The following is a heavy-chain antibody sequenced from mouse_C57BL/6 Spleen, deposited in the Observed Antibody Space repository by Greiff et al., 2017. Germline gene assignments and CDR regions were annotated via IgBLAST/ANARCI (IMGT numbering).Heavy chain of an antibody. CDR1: GFTFSSYT. CDR2: ISGGGGNT. Sequence: EVTVVESGGGLVKPGGSLKLSCAASGFTFSSYTMSWVRQTPEKRLEWVATISGGGGNTYYPDSVKGRFTISRDNAKNTLYLQMSSLRSEDTALYYCARAYDYDGCFDVWGTGTTVTVSS. D-gene: IGHD2-4*01. J-gene: IGHJ1*03. CDR3: ARAYDYDGCFDV. V-gene: IGHV5-9*01.